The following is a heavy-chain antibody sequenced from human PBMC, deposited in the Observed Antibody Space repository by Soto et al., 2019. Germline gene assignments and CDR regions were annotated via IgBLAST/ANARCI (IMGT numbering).Heavy chain of an antibody. CDR3: ARKDPAMVPRNWYFDL. D-gene: IGHD5-18*01. V-gene: IGHV1-69*06. CDR2: IIPIFGTA. J-gene: IGHJ2*01. Sequence: QVQLVQSGAEVKKPGSSVKVSCKASGGTFSSYAISWVRQAPGQGLEWMGGIIPIFGTANYAQKFQGRVTLTADKSTSTDYMELISLRSEDTAVYYCARKDPAMVPRNWYFDLWGRGTLVTVSS. CDR1: GGTFSSYA.